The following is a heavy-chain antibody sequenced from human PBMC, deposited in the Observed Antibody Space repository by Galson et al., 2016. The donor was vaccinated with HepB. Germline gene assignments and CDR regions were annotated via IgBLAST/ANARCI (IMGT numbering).Heavy chain of an antibody. J-gene: IGHJ2*01. D-gene: IGHD3-9*01. CDR1: GGSINSGSYY. V-gene: IGHV4-39*01. CDR3: ARVRSPRHYDILTGSEIPISHWYFDL. Sequence: SETLSLTCAVSGGSINSGSYYWGWIRQPPGKGLEWIGNIYYSGSTYYNPSLKGRVTMSVVTSRNQFSLRLSSVTAADTAVYYCARVRSPRHYDILTGSEIPISHWYFDLWGCGTLVTVSS. CDR2: IYYSGST.